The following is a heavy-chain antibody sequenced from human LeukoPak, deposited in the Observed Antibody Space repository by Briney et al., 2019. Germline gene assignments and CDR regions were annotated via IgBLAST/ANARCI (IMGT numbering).Heavy chain of an antibody. CDR3: ARAKRFSRGWLDCFDY. CDR1: GFTFSGYS. CDR2: TSFDESNK. V-gene: IGHV3-30*04. D-gene: IGHD6-19*01. Sequence: PGRSLRLSCAGFGFTFSGYSMHWVRQAPGKGLECVAVTSFDESNKYYADSVKGRFTISSDNSMKTVYLQMYSLRDRDTAVYYCARAKRFSRGWLDCFDYWGQGTLVTVSS. J-gene: IGHJ4*02.